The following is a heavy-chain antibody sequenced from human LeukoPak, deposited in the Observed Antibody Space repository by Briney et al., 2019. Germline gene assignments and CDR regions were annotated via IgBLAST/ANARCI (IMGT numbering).Heavy chain of an antibody. D-gene: IGHD4-17*01. Sequence: ASVKVSCKASGYTFTSYGISWVRQAPGQGLEWMGWISAYNGNTNYAQKLQGRVTMTTDTSTSTAYMELKSLRSDDTAVYYCARFQENTVTVDYWGQGTLVTVSS. CDR2: ISAYNGNT. J-gene: IGHJ4*02. CDR3: ARFQENTVTVDY. V-gene: IGHV1-18*01. CDR1: GYTFTSYG.